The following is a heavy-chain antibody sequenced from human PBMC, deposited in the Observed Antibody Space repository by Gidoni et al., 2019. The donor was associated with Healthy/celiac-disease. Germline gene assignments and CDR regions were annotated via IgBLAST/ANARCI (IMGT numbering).Heavy chain of an antibody. CDR2: INAGNGNT. D-gene: IGHD5-18*01. J-gene: IGHJ6*02. Sequence: QVQLVQSGAEVKKPGASVKVSCKASGYTFTSYAMHWVRQAPGQRLEWMGWINAGNGNTKYSQKFQGRVTITRDTSASTAYMELSSLRSEDTAVYYCASQEVDTAMVSYYYGMDVWGQGTTVTVSS. CDR3: ASQEVDTAMVSYYYGMDV. V-gene: IGHV1-3*01. CDR1: GYTFTSYA.